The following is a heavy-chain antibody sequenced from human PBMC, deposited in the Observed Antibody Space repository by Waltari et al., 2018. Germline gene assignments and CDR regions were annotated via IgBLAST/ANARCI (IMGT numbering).Heavy chain of an antibody. D-gene: IGHD2-15*01. CDR3: VRDLWLGEPEGEGYYYGMDV. J-gene: IGHJ6*02. CDR2: IYDSGST. CDR1: GGSISSYF. Sequence: QVQLQESGPGLVKPSETLSLTCTVSGGSISSYFWSWIRQPPGKGLEGIGDIYDSGSTNYNPSLGSRVTIAVDPSENESSLKMRAVTAADTAVYYCVRDLWLGEPEGEGYYYGMDVWGQGTAVTVSS. V-gene: IGHV4-59*01.